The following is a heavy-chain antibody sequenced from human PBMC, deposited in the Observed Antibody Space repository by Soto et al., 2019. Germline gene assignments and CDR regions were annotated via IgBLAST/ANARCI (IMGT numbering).Heavy chain of an antibody. CDR2: INAGNGNT. CDR1: GYTFTSYA. D-gene: IGHD4-4*01. V-gene: IGHV1-3*01. Sequence: ASVKVSCKASGYTFTSYAMHWVRQAPGQRLEWMGWINAGNGNTKYSQKFQGRVTITRDTSASTAYMELSSLRSEDTAVYYCARDPPDYNYYYYYMDVWGKGTTVTVSS. CDR3: ARDPPDYNYYYYYMDV. J-gene: IGHJ6*03.